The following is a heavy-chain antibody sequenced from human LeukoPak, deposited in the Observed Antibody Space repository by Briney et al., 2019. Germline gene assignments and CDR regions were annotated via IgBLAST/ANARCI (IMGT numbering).Heavy chain of an antibody. D-gene: IGHD3-3*01. J-gene: IGHJ4*02. Sequence: SETLSLTRTVSGGSISSSSYYWGWIRQPPGKGLEWIGSIYCSGSTYYNPSLKSRVTISVDTSKNQFSLKLSSVTAADTAVYYCARGRFLEWLLSGPLYFDYWGQGTLVTVSS. CDR1: GGSISSSSYY. V-gene: IGHV4-39*07. CDR3: ARGRFLEWLLSGPLYFDY. CDR2: IYCSGST.